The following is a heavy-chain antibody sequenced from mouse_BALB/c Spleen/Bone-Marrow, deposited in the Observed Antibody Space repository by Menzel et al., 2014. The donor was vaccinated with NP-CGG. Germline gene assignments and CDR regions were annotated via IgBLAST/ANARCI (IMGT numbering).Heavy chain of an antibody. Sequence: VMLVESGPGLVSPSQSLSITCTVSGFSLTGYGVNRVRQPPGKGLEWLGMIWGDGGTDYNSALKSRLSISKDNSKSQVFLKMNSLQTDDTARYYCARDDFDVWGAGTTVTVSS. CDR2: IWGDGGT. CDR3: ARDDFDV. V-gene: IGHV2-6-7*01. CDR1: GFSLTGYG. J-gene: IGHJ1*01.